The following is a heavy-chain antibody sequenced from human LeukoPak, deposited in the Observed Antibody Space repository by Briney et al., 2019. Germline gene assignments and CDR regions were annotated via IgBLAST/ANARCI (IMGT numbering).Heavy chain of an antibody. Sequence: GEPLKISGKSSGYSFTTYWIAWVRQMPGKGLEWMGINYPGDSDTRYSPSFQGQVIISADKSISAAYLQWSSLKASDTDMYYCARPQTFYYDSSGSIGMYFDYWGQGTLVTVSS. CDR3: ARPQTFYYDSSGSIGMYFDY. J-gene: IGHJ4*02. CDR2: NYPGDSDT. V-gene: IGHV5-51*01. CDR1: GYSFTTYW. D-gene: IGHD3-22*01.